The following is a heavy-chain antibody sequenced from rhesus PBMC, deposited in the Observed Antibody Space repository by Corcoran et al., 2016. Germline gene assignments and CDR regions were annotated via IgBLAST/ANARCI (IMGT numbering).Heavy chain of an antibody. Sequence: QVKLQQWGEGLMKPSETLSLTCAVYGGSISGSYYWRWLRQPPGKGLEWIGDIKGKSASTNYNPSLKNRVTFSKDTSKNQFSLKLSSVTAADTAVYYCARLAGYYEKGYFDIWGPGTPITISS. CDR1: GGSISGSYY. D-gene: IGHD3-28*01. CDR2: IKGKSAST. CDR3: ARLAGYYEKGYFDI. V-gene: IGHV4-73*01. J-gene: IGHJ2*01.